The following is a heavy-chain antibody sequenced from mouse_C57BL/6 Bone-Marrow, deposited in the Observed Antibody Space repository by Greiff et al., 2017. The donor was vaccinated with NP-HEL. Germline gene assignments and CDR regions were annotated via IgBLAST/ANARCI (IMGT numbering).Heavy chain of an antibody. CDR2: ISSGGSYT. J-gene: IGHJ3*01. Sequence: EVKLMESGGDLVKPGGSLKLSCAASGFTFSSYGMSWVRQTPDKRLEWVATISSGGSYTYYPDSVKGRFTISRDNAKNTRYLQMSSLKSEDTAMYYCARRGYPAWFAYWGQGTLVTVSA. D-gene: IGHD2-2*01. V-gene: IGHV5-6*02. CDR3: ARRGYPAWFAY. CDR1: GFTFSSYG.